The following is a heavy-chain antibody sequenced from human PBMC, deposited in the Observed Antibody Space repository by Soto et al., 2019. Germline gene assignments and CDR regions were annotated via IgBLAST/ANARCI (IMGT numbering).Heavy chain of an antibody. D-gene: IGHD3-3*01. V-gene: IGHV3-21*01. CDR1: GFTFSSYS. CDR3: AGGGPVGSGYPDLDDAFEM. J-gene: IGHJ3*02. Sequence: GGSLRLSCAASGFTFSSYSMNWVRQAPGKGLEWVSSISSSSSYIYYADSVKGRFTISRDNAKNSLYLQMNSLRAEDTAVYYCAGGGPVGSGYPDLDDAFEMWGKGTMVIVSS. CDR2: ISSSSSYI.